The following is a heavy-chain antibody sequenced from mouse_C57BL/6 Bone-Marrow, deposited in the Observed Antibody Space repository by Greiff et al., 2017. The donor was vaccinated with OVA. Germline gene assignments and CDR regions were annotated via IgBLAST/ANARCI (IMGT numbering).Heavy chain of an antibody. CDR2: ITHSGET. CDR3: AGDRGCFHYYAMDY. CDR1: GFPITSGYY. J-gene: IGHJ4*01. V-gene: IGHV12-3*01. Sequence: VQLQESGPGLVKPSQSLFLTCSITGFPITSGYYWIWIRRSPGKPLEWMGYITHSGETFYNPSLQSPISITRETSKNQFFLQLNSVTTEDTAMYYCAGDRGCFHYYAMDYWGQGTSVTVSS.